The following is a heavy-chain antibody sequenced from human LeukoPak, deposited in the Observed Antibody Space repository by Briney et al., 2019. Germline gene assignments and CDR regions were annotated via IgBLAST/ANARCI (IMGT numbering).Heavy chain of an antibody. CDR3: ARWKEGISSGRNPFDY. J-gene: IGHJ4*02. V-gene: IGHV3-7*03. Sequence: GGSLRLSCAASGFTFSSYWMSWVRQAPGKGLEWVANIKQDGSEKYYVDSVKGRFTISRDNAKNSLYLQMNSLRAEDTALYHCARWKEGISSGRNPFDYWGQGTLVTVSS. D-gene: IGHD6-19*01. CDR1: GFTFSSYW. CDR2: IKQDGSEK.